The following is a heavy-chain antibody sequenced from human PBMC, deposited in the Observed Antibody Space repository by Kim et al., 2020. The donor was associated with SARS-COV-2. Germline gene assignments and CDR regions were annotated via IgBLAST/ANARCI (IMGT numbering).Heavy chain of an antibody. V-gene: IGHV1-69*13. CDR1: GGTFSSYA. CDR3: ARDSWKSGYSYGYGMDV. J-gene: IGHJ6*02. Sequence: SVKVSCKASGGTFSSYAISWVRQAPGQGLEWMGGIIPLFGTANNAQKFQGRVTITADESTSTAYMELSSLRSEDTAVYYCARDSWKSGYSYGYGMDVWGQGTTVSVSS. D-gene: IGHD5-18*01. CDR2: IIPLFGTA.